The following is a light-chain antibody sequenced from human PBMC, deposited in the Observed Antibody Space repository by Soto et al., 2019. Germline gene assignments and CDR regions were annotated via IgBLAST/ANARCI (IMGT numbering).Light chain of an antibody. CDR1: QSVTNSY. J-gene: IGKJ4*01. CDR2: GAS. CDR3: QQYGDSLLT. V-gene: IGKV3-20*01. Sequence: EIVLTQSPGTLSLSPGERATLSCRASQSVTNSYLAWYQRKPGQAPRLLIYGASSRATGIPDRFSGSGSGKDFSVTIRRLGPEDFAVYYCQQYGDSLLTFGGGTRVEMK.